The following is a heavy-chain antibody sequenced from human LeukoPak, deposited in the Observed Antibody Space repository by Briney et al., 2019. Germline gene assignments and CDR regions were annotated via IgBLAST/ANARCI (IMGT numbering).Heavy chain of an antibody. Sequence: PGGSLRLSCAASGFTFSDYYMSWIRQAPGKGLEWVSYISSGSTIYYADSVKGRFTISRDNARNSLYLQMNSLRAEDTAVYYCARGVWNYAFDYWGQGTLVTVSS. J-gene: IGHJ4*02. D-gene: IGHD1-7*01. V-gene: IGHV3-11*01. CDR2: ISSGSTI. CDR3: ARGVWNYAFDY. CDR1: GFTFSDYY.